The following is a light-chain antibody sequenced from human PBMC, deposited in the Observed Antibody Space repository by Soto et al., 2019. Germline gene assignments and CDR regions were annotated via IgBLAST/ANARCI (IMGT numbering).Light chain of an antibody. Sequence: EIVMTQSPATLSVSPGERATLSCRASQSVSSNLAWYQQKPGQAPRLLIYGASSRATGIPDRFSGSGSGTDFTLIISRLEPEDFAVYYCQQYNNWPRTFGQGTKVDIK. CDR3: QQYNNWPRT. CDR2: GAS. V-gene: IGKV3D-15*01. J-gene: IGKJ1*01. CDR1: QSVSSN.